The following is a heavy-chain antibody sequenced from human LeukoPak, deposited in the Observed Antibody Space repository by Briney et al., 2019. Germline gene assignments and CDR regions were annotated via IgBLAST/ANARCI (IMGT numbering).Heavy chain of an antibody. CDR1: GFTFSSYE. CDR3: ARVAEVGVTGYYYYMDV. V-gene: IGHV3-48*03. D-gene: IGHD1-26*01. CDR2: ISSSGSTI. J-gene: IGHJ6*03. Sequence: GGSLRLSRAASGFTFSSYEMNWVRQAPGKGLEWVSYISSSGSTIYYADSVKGRFTISRDNAKNSLYLQMNSLRAEDTAVYYCARVAEVGVTGYYYYMDVWGKGTTVTISS.